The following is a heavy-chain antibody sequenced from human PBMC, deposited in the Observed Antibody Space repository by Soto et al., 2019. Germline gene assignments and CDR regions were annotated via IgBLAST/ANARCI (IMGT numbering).Heavy chain of an antibody. CDR3: ARGGAAAGNYYYYGMDV. D-gene: IGHD6-13*01. CDR2: TYYRSKWYN. J-gene: IGHJ6*02. CDR1: RDSGSSHKAS. V-gene: IGHV6-1*01. Sequence: SQSPALTGAIPRDSGSSHKASWNLVRQSPSRSLEWLGRTYYRSKWYNDYAVSVKSRITINPDTSKNQFSLQLNSVTPEDTAVYYCARGGAAAGNYYYYGMDVWGQGTTVTVSS.